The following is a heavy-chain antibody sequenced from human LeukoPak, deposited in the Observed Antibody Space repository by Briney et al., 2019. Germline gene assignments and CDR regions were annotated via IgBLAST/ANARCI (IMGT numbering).Heavy chain of an antibody. CDR1: GGSFSGYY. Sequence: SETLSLTCAVYGGSFSGYYWSWIRQPPGKGLEWIGEINHSGSTNYNPSLKCRVTISVDTSKNQFSLKLSSVTAADTAVYYCARGFMITFGGVIAHFDYWGQGTLVTVSS. CDR2: INHSGST. D-gene: IGHD3-16*02. CDR3: ARGFMITFGGVIAHFDY. V-gene: IGHV4-34*01. J-gene: IGHJ4*02.